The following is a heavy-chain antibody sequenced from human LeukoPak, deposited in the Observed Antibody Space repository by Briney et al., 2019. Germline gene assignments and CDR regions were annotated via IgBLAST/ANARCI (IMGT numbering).Heavy chain of an antibody. J-gene: IGHJ6*03. Sequence: PGGSLRLSCAASGFTFSSYAMSWVRQAPGEGLEWGSSISGSGGSTYYADSVKGRFTISRDNSKNTLYLQMNSLRAEDTAVYYCAKVPSSWDYYYYYMDVWGKGTTVTVSS. CDR2: ISGSGGST. CDR3: AKVPSSWDYYYYYMDV. CDR1: GFTFSSYA. V-gene: IGHV3-23*01. D-gene: IGHD6-13*01.